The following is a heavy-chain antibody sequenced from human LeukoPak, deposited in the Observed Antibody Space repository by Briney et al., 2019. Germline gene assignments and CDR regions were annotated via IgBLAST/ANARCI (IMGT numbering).Heavy chain of an antibody. V-gene: IGHV4-61*02. D-gene: IGHD6-19*01. CDR3: ATRYSSGWWGLDP. CDR2: IYTSGRT. CDR1: GGSLNSGTSY. J-gene: IGHJ5*02. Sequence: SETLSLTCTVSGGSLNSGTSYWSWIRQPAGKGLEWIGRIYTSGRTYYNPSLRSRVTISVDRSKNQFSLKLSSVTAADTAVYYCATRYSSGWWGLDPWGQGTLVTVSS.